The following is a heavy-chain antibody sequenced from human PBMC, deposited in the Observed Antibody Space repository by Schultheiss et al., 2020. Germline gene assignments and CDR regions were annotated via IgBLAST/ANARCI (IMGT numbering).Heavy chain of an antibody. CDR3: ARDCITIIVAPFDP. CDR1: GGSISSSSYY. D-gene: IGHD3-22*01. V-gene: IGHV4-39*01. Sequence: SETLSLTCTVSGGSISSSSYYWGWIRQPPGKGLEWIGSIYYSGSTYYNPSLKSRVTISVDTSKNQFSLKLSSVTAADTVVYYCARDCITIIVAPFDPWGQEALVTVSS. CDR2: IYYSGST. J-gene: IGHJ5*02.